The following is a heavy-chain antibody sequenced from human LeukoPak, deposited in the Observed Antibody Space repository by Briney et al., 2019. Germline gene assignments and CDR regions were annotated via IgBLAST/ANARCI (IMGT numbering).Heavy chain of an antibody. CDR3: ARVKAAARDAFDI. D-gene: IGHD6-13*01. CDR2: IKQDGSEK. J-gene: IGHJ3*02. Sequence: GGSLRLSCATSGFIFSNYAVNWVRQAPGKGLEWVANIKQDGSEKYYVDSVKGRFTISRDNAKDSLYLQMNSLRAEDTAVYYCARVKAAARDAFDIWGQGTMVTVSS. CDR1: GFIFSNYA. V-gene: IGHV3-7*01.